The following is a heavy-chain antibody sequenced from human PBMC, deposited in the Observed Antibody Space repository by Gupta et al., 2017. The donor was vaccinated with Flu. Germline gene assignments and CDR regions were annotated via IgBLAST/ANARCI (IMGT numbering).Heavy chain of an antibody. Sequence: DVQLLESGGGFIQPGGSLRLSCTASGFTFNKYAFSWGRQVPGRGLEWLSSINSGGDGTQYSSSMRGRLTISRDNSKNTLYLQIRNLRADDTAIYFCARKGYHDLNGYVFDYWGQGTLVTVSS. D-gene: IGHD3-22*01. CDR3: ARKGYHDLNGYVFDY. V-gene: IGHV3-23*01. CDR2: INSGGDGT. J-gene: IGHJ4*02. CDR1: GFTFNKYA.